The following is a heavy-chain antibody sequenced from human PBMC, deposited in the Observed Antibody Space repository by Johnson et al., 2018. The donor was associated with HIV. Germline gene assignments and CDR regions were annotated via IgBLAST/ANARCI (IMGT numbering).Heavy chain of an antibody. D-gene: IGHD6-19*01. J-gene: IGHJ3*02. CDR1: GFSFSSYA. V-gene: IGHV3-33*08. CDR2: IWYDGSNK. CDR3: ARGVVEQGRGSGWTSRAFDI. Sequence: QVQLVESGGGVVQPGRSLRLSCAASGFSFSSYAMHWVRQSPGKGLEWVAVIWYDGSNKYYADSVKGRFTISRDNSKHTLSLQMNSLTAGDTAGYCCARGVVEQGRGSGWTSRAFDIWGQGTMVTVSS.